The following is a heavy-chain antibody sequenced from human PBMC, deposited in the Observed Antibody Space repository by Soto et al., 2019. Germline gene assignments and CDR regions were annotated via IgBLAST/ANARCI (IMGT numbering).Heavy chain of an antibody. CDR3: ARSTYYDSSGYYYSHFDF. J-gene: IGHJ4*02. D-gene: IGHD3-22*01. CDR2: IIAIFGTA. Sequence: QVQLVQSGAEVKKPGSSVNVSCKASGGTFSSYAISWVRQAPGQGLEWMGGIIAIFGTANYAQKFQGRVTITPDEATRTAYMEMSSLRSEDTAVYYCARSTYYDSSGYYYSHFDFWGQGTLVTVSS. V-gene: IGHV1-69*01. CDR1: GGTFSSYA.